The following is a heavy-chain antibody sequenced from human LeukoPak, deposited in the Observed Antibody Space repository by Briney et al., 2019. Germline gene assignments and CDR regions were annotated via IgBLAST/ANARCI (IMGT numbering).Heavy chain of an antibody. D-gene: IGHD6-13*01. Sequence: SETLSLTCTVSGGSISSGGYYWSWIRQHPGKGLEWIGYIYYGGSTYYNPSLKSRVTISVDTSKNQFSLKLNSVTAADTAVYYCARGRQQLPIDYWGQGTLVTVSS. CDR2: IYYGGST. J-gene: IGHJ4*02. V-gene: IGHV4-31*03. CDR3: ARGRQQLPIDY. CDR1: GGSISSGGYY.